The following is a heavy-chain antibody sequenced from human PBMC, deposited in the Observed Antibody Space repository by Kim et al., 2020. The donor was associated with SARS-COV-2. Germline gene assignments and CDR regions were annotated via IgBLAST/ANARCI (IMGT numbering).Heavy chain of an antibody. CDR2: TYYRSRWYY. CDR3: AREPMRGQGFDP. CDR1: GDSVSGNSVV. V-gene: IGHV6-1*01. D-gene: IGHD3-10*01. Sequence: SQTLSLPCAISGDSVSGNSVVWNCFRQSPSRGLEWLGRTYYRSRWYYDYALSVKSRVIIRPDTSKKQFSLQLNSVTPADTALYYCAREPMRGQGFDPWGQEILVNVSS. J-gene: IGHJ5*02.